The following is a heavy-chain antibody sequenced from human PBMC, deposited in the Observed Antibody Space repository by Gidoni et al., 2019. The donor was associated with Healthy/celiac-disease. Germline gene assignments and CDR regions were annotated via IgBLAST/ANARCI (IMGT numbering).Heavy chain of an antibody. CDR1: GYSISSGYY. CDR2: IYHSGST. J-gene: IGHJ4*02. Sequence: QVQLQESGPGLVKPSEPLSLTCTVSGYSISSGYYWGWIRQPPGKGLEWIGSIYHSGSTYDNPSLKSRVTRSVDTSKNQFSLKLSSVTAADTAVYYCARGVAAALFDYWGQGTLVTVSS. V-gene: IGHV4-38-2*02. D-gene: IGHD6-13*01. CDR3: ARGVAAALFDY.